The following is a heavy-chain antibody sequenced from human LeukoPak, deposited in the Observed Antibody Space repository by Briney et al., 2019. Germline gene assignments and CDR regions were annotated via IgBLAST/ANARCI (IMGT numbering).Heavy chain of an antibody. CDR2: INSDGSST. D-gene: IGHD4-23*01. Sequence: PGGSLRLSCAASGFTFSSYWMHWVRQAPGKGLVWVSRINSDGSSTSYADSVKGRFTISRDNSKNTLYLQMNSLRAEDTAVYYCASEGNSGGGAYWGQGTLVTVSS. CDR1: GFTFSSYW. J-gene: IGHJ4*02. CDR3: ASEGNSGGGAY. V-gene: IGHV3-74*01.